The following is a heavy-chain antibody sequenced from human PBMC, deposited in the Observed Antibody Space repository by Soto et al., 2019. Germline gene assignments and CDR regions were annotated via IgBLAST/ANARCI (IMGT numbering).Heavy chain of an antibody. Sequence: SETLSLTCTVSGGSISSGGYYWSWIRQHPGKGLEWIGYIYYSGSTYYNPSLKSRVTISVDTSKNQFSLKLSSVTAADTAVYYCARGRAYDFWSGYHYYYMDVWGKGTTVTVSS. CDR1: GGSISSGGYY. CDR2: IYYSGST. CDR3: ARGRAYDFWSGYHYYYMDV. V-gene: IGHV4-31*03. D-gene: IGHD3-3*01. J-gene: IGHJ6*03.